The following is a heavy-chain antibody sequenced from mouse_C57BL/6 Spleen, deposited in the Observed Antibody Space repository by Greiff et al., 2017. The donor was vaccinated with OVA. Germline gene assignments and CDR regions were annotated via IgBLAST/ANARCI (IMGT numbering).Heavy chain of an antibody. CDR3: ARFDYDGYYFDY. CDR1: GYTFTSYW. D-gene: IGHD2-4*01. V-gene: IGHV1-52*01. J-gene: IGHJ2*01. CDR2: IDPSDSET. Sequence: VQLQQPGAELVRPGSSVKLSCKASGYTFTSYWMHWVKQRPIQGLEWIGNIDPSDSETHYNQKFKDKATLTVDKSSSTAYMQLSSLTSEDSAVYYCARFDYDGYYFDYWGQGTTLTVSS.